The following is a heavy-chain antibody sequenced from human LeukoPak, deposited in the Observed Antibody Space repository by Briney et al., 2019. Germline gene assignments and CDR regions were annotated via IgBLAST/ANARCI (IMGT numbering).Heavy chain of an antibody. Sequence: SETLSLTCTVSDGSISDYYWTWIRQPPGKGLEWIGYIHDSGSTSYSPSLRGRVSISLVKSRNQFSLTLTSVTPADTAVYYCARAWATIGTIRWGATNTGRGLYYMDVWGKGTTVSVS. V-gene: IGHV4-59*01. J-gene: IGHJ6*03. CDR2: IHDSGST. CDR1: DGSISDYY. CDR3: ARAWATIGTIRWGATNTGRGLYYMDV. D-gene: IGHD5-12*01.